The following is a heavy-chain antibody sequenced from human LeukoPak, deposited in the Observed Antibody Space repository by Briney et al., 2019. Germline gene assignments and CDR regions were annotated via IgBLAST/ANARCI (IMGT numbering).Heavy chain of an antibody. Sequence: PSETLSLTCTVSGGSISSSSYYWGWIRQPPGMGLEWIGYVYYSGNTNYNPSLKSRVTISVDTSKTQFSLKLSSVTAADTAVYYCARGACSSTRWELHYYFDYWGQGTLVTVSS. D-gene: IGHD1-26*01. CDR3: ARGACSSTRWELHYYFDY. V-gene: IGHV4-61*05. CDR1: GGSISSSSYY. J-gene: IGHJ4*02. CDR2: VYYSGNT.